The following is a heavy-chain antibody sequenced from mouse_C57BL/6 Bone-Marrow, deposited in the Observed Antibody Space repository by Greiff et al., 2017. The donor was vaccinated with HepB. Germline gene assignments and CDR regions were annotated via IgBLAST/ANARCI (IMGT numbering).Heavy chain of an antibody. V-gene: IGHV5-16*01. CDR2: INYDGSST. CDR1: GFTFSDYY. CDR3: ARDRGLGWYFDV. J-gene: IGHJ1*03. Sequence: EVKLMESEGGLVQPGSSMKLSCTASGFTFSDYYMAWVRQVPEKGLEWVANINYDGSSTYYLDSLKSRFIISRDNAKNILYLQMSSLKSEDTATYYCARDRGLGWYFDVWGTGTTVTVSS. D-gene: IGHD4-1*01.